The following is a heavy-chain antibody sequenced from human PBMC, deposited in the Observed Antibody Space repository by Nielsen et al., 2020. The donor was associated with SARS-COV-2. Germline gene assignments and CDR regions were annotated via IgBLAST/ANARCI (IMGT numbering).Heavy chain of an antibody. J-gene: IGHJ6*03. D-gene: IGHD1-1*01. CDR2: ISSSGSTI. Sequence: GESLKISCAASGFTFSDYYMSWIRQAPGKGLEWVSYISSSGSTIYYADSVKGRFTISRDNAKNSLYLQMNSLRAEDTAVYYCARRYPPRYMDVWGKGTTVTVSS. V-gene: IGHV3-11*04. CDR3: ARRYPPRYMDV. CDR1: GFTFSDYY.